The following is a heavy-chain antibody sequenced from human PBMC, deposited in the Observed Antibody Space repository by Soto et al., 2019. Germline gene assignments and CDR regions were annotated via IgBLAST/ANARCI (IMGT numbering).Heavy chain of an antibody. CDR1: GYTFTNYW. J-gene: IGHJ3*01. CDR3: ARIVRLATLPHHPLEV. D-gene: IGHD1-1*01. V-gene: IGHV5-51*03. Sequence: GESLKISCKGSGYTFTNYWIGWVRQMPGKGLEWVGIIYPGDSDTRYSPSFQGQVTISADNSITTTYLQWRSLKASDTAMFYCARIVRLATLPHHPLEVWGQGTMVTVSS. CDR2: IYPGDSDT.